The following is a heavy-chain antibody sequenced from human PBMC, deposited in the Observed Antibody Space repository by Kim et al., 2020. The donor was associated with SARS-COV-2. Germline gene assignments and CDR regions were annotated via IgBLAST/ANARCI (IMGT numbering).Heavy chain of an antibody. Sequence: GGSLRLSCAASGFTFGDYAMHWVRQAPGKGLEWVSGISWNSGSIGYADSVKGRFTISRDNAKNSLYLQMNSLRAEDTALYYCATIPTAAPGEPPIDYWGQGTLVTVSS. J-gene: IGHJ4*02. D-gene: IGHD2-21*01. V-gene: IGHV3-9*01. CDR2: ISWNSGSI. CDR3: ATIPTAAPGEPPIDY. CDR1: GFTFGDYA.